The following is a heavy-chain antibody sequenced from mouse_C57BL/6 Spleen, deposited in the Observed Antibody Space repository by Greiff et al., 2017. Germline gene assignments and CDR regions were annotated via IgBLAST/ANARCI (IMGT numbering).Heavy chain of an antibody. CDR1: GYTFTDYY. CDR3: AREEHLAWFAY. Sequence: EVQLQQSGPVLVKPGASVKMSCKASGYTFTDYYMNWVKQSHGKGLEWIGVINPYNGGTSYNQKFKGKATLTVDKSSSTAYMELNSLTSEDAAVYYSAREEHLAWFAYWGQGTLVTVSA. CDR2: INPYNGGT. J-gene: IGHJ3*01. V-gene: IGHV1-19*01.